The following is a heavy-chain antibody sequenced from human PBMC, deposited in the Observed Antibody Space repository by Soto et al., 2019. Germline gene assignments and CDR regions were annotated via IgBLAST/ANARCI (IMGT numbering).Heavy chain of an antibody. D-gene: IGHD3-3*01. Sequence: PGGSLRLSCAASGFTFSSYAMHWVRQAPGKGLEWVAVISYDGSNKYYADSVKGRFTISRDNSKNTLYLQMNSLRAEDTAVYYCASAIYDFWSGSQYFQHWGQGTLVTVSS. CDR2: ISYDGSNK. CDR1: GFTFSSYA. V-gene: IGHV3-30-3*01. J-gene: IGHJ1*01. CDR3: ASAIYDFWSGSQYFQH.